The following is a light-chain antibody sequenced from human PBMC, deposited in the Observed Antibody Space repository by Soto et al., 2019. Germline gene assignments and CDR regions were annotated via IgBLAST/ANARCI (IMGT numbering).Light chain of an antibody. Sequence: SYELTQPPSVSVSPGQTASITCSGDKLGDKYACWYQQKPGQSPVLVIYQDSKRPSGIPERFSCSNSGNTATLTISGTQAMDEADYYCQAWDISTVVFGGGTKLTVL. CDR3: QAWDISTVV. J-gene: IGLJ2*01. CDR2: QDS. V-gene: IGLV3-1*01. CDR1: KLGDKY.